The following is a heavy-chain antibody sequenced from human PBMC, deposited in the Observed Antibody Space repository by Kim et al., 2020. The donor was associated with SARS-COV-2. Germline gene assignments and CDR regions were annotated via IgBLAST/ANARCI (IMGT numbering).Heavy chain of an antibody. Sequence: SRVTISVDTSKNQFSLKLSSVTAADTAVYYCARLPSRSSWYYLPDNWFDPWGQGTLVTVSS. D-gene: IGHD6-13*01. V-gene: IGHV4-59*08. CDR3: ARLPSRSSWYYLPDNWFDP. J-gene: IGHJ5*02.